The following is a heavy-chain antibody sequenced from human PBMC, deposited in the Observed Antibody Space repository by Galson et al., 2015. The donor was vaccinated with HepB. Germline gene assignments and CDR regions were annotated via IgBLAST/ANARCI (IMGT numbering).Heavy chain of an antibody. V-gene: IGHV1-69*13. CDR2: IIPLFGSA. J-gene: IGHJ4*02. CDR1: GVTFSSYA. D-gene: IGHD3-22*01. CDR3: ARQHDTSGYYAY. Sequence: SVKVSCKASGVTFSSYAISWLRQAPGQGLEWMGGIIPLFGSANYAQKLQGRVTITADESTSTTYMELSSLRSEDTALYYCARQHDTSGYYAYWGQGALVTVSS.